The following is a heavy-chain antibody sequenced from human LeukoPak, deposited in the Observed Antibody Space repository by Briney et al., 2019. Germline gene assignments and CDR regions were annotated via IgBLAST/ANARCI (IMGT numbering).Heavy chain of an antibody. J-gene: IGHJ4*02. CDR1: GHISTTSL. V-gene: IGHV1-46*04. CDR3: AREAAVGACNFDY. D-gene: IGHD1-26*01. CDR2: ISPRDGST. Sequence: GASVKVSCTASGHISTTSLIHWGRAAPGQGPVWMGLISPRDGSTLYARNLQGRVTMTRDTSTSTVSMELNSLRSDDTAVYFCAREAAVGACNFDYWGQGTLVTVSS.